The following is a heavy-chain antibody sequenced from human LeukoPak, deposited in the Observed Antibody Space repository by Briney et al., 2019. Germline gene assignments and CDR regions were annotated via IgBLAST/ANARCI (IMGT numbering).Heavy chain of an antibody. D-gene: IGHD3-22*01. CDR2: ISSSSSTI. V-gene: IGHV3-48*01. J-gene: IGHJ4*02. CDR1: GFTFSSYS. CDR3: ARVRSDYYDSSGYYRIGTGY. Sequence: PGGSLRLSCAASGFTFSSYSMNWVRQAPGKGLEWVSYISSSSSTIYYADSVKGQFTISRDNAKNSLYLQMNSLRAEDTAVYYCARVRSDYYDSSGYYRIGTGYWGQGTLVTVSS.